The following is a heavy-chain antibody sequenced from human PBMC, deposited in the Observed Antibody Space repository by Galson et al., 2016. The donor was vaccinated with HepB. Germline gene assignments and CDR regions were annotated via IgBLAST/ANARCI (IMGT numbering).Heavy chain of an antibody. V-gene: IGHV3-30*04. CDR3: ARVKASQTEVWSWGPKKKNSYGLDV. CDR1: GFTFSNHV. J-gene: IGHJ6*02. D-gene: IGHD7-27*01. Sequence: SLRLSCATSGFTFSNHVIHWVRQAPGKGLDWVAGISYDGTNKNYADSVRGRFTIFRDIVSKTVYLQMDSLRKDDTAIYFCARVKASQTEVWSWGPKKKNSYGLDVWGQGTTVTVSS. CDR2: ISYDGTNK.